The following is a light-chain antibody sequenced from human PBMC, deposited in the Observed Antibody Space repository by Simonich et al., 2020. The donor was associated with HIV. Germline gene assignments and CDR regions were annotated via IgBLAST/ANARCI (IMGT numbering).Light chain of an antibody. CDR2: GVS. CDR1: KGFSSM. Sequence: IVMTQSPATLSVSPGERATPPCRPSKGFSSMLAWFPQHPGQAPRLLLYGVSTRATGIPARFSGSGSGTEFTLTISSLQPDDFATYYCQQYNNYPVTFGQGTKVEIK. J-gene: IGKJ1*01. CDR3: QQYNNYPVT. V-gene: IGKV3D-15*01.